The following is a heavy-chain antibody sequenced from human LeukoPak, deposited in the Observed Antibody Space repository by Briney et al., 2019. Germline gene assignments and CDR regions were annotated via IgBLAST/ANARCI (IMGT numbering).Heavy chain of an antibody. Sequence: SETLSLTCTVSGGSISSYYWNWIRQPPGKGLEWIGHIYYSGSTNYNPSLKSRVTILVDTSKNQFSLRLSSVTAADTAVYYCAREYSSSSGRRAFDIWGQGTMVTVSS. CDR1: GGSISSYY. CDR2: IYYSGST. CDR3: AREYSSSSGRRAFDI. D-gene: IGHD6-6*01. J-gene: IGHJ3*02. V-gene: IGHV4-59*08.